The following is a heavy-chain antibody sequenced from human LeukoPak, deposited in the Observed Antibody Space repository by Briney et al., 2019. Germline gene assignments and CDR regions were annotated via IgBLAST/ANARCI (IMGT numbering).Heavy chain of an antibody. CDR2: ISSSGSTI. CDR3: ARDGGYSGYDYGPGYYYYGMDV. CDR1: GFTFGDYY. Sequence: GGSLRLSCAASGFTFGDYYMSWIRQAPGKGLEWVSYISSSGSTIYYADSVKGRFTISRDNAKNSLYLQMNSLRAEDTAVYYCARDGGYSGYDYGPGYYYYGMDVWGQGTTVTVSS. V-gene: IGHV3-11*01. D-gene: IGHD5-12*01. J-gene: IGHJ6*02.